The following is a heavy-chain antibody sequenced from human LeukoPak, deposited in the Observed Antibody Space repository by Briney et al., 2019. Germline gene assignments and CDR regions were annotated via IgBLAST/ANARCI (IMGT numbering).Heavy chain of an antibody. CDR2: INHSGST. V-gene: IGHV4-34*01. CDR3: ARDLCSGGSCYPGWLDP. J-gene: IGHJ5*02. CDR1: GGSFSGYY. D-gene: IGHD2-15*01. Sequence: KPSETLSLTCAVYGGSFSGYYWSWIRQPPGRGLEWIGEINHSGSTNYNPSLKSRVTISVDTSKNQFSLKLSSVTPADTAVYYCARDLCSGGSCYPGWLDPWGQGTLVTVSS.